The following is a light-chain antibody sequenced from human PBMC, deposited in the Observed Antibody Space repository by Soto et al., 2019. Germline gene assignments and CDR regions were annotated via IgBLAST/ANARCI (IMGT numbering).Light chain of an antibody. V-gene: IGLV1-40*01. J-gene: IGLJ1*01. CDR2: GNT. Sequence: QSGLTQPPSVSGAPGQRVTISCTGASSNIGIGYDVHWYQKHPGTAPRLLIYGNTKRPSVVPDRFSGSKSGTSASLAIIGLQAEDEADYYCKSFDIGPGGFHVFGTGTKVTVL. CDR1: SSNIGIGYD. CDR3: KSFDIGPGGFHV.